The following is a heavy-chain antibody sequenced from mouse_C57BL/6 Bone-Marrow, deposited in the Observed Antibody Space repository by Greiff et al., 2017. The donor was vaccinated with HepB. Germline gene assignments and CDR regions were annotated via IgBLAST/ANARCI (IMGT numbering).Heavy chain of an antibody. CDR3: DRYYYGSGYSYSFDY. D-gene: IGHD1-1*01. V-gene: IGHV1-54*01. J-gene: IGHJ2*01. Sequence: QVQLQQSGAELVRPGTSVKVSCKASGYAFTNYLIEWVKQRPGQGLEWIGVINPGSGGTNYNEKFKGKGTLTADKSSSTDYMQLSSLTSEDSAVFFCDRYYYGSGYSYSFDYWGQGTTLTVSS. CDR2: INPGSGGT. CDR1: GYAFTNYL.